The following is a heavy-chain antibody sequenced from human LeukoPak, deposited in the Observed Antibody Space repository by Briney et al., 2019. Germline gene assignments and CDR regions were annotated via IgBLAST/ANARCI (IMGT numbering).Heavy chain of an antibody. J-gene: IGHJ4*02. CDR3: AKDLSTSWYRFDC. CDR2: INSDGSST. D-gene: IGHD6-13*01. CDR1: GFTFSKYW. V-gene: IGHV3-74*01. Sequence: GGSLRLSCAASGFTFSKYWMHWVRQAPGKGLVWVSRINSDGSSTSYADSVKGRFTISRDNAKNTLYLQMNSLRAEDTAVYYCAKDLSTSWYRFDCWGQGTLVTVSS.